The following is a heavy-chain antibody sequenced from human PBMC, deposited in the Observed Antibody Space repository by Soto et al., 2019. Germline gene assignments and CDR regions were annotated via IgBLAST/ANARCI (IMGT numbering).Heavy chain of an antibody. J-gene: IGHJ4*02. V-gene: IGHV1-24*01. Sequence: ASLKVSCKVSGYTLTELSMHWVRQAPGKGLEWMGGFDPEDGETIYAQKFQGRVTMTEDTSTDTAYMELSSLRSEDTAVYYCATYRLRQWPPLGTFDYWGQGTLVTVSS. CDR1: GYTLTELS. CDR2: FDPEDGET. D-gene: IGHD6-19*01. CDR3: ATYRLRQWPPLGTFDY.